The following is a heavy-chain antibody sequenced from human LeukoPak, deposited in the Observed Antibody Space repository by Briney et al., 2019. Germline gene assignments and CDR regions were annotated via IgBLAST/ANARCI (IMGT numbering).Heavy chain of an antibody. D-gene: IGHD2-15*01. V-gene: IGHV3-21*01. CDR2: ISSSSSYI. CDR1: GFSFSSYS. J-gene: IGHJ4*02. CDR3: ARAGSGRAPFGY. Sequence: GGSLRLSCAASGFSFSSYSMNWGRLAPGKGLEWVSSISSSSSYIYYADSVQGRFTISRDNAKNSLYLQMNSLRAEDTAVYYCARAGSGRAPFGYWGQGTLVTVSS.